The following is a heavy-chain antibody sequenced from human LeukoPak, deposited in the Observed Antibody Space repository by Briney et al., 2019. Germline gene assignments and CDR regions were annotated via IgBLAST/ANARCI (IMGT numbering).Heavy chain of an antibody. Sequence: SGRSLRLSCAASGFTFDDYAMHWVRQAPGKGLEWVSGISWNSGSIGYADSVKGRFTISRGNAKNSLYLQMNSLRAEDTALYYCAKDIEAAADYYFDYWGQGTLVTVSS. CDR1: GFTFDDYA. V-gene: IGHV3-9*01. CDR2: ISWNSGSI. CDR3: AKDIEAAADYYFDY. D-gene: IGHD6-13*01. J-gene: IGHJ4*02.